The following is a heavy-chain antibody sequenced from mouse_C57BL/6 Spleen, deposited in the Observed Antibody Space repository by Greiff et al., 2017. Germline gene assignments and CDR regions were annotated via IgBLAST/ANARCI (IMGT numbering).Heavy chain of an antibody. Sequence: GGGLVQPKGSLKLSCAASGFSFNTYAMNWVRQAPGKGLEWVARIRSKSNNYATYYDDSVKDRFTIARDDSESMLCLQMNNLKTENTAMYYGVRHNGNYAMGYWGQGTSATVSS. V-gene: IGHV10-1*01. CDR3: VRHNGNYAMGY. CDR2: IRSKSNNYAT. J-gene: IGHJ4*01. D-gene: IGHD2-1*01. CDR1: GFSFNTYA.